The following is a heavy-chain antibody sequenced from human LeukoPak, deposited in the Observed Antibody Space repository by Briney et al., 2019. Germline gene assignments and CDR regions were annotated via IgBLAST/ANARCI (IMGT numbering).Heavy chain of an antibody. CDR1: GFTFSSYG. D-gene: IGHD5-18*01. V-gene: IGHV3-33*01. J-gene: IGHJ4*02. CDR2: IWDDGSNK. CDR3: ARDAWWLQLWKYYFDY. Sequence: GGSLRLSCAASGFTFSSYGMHWGRQAPGRGLESVALIWDDGSNKYYADSVKGRFPITRDNSKTTLYLQMNSLRAEATAVYYCARDAWWLQLWKYYFDYWGQGTLVTVSS.